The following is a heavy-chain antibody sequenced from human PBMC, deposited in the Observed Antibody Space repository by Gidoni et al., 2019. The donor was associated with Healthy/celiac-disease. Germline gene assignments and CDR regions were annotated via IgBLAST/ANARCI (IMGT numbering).Heavy chain of an antibody. D-gene: IGHD3-16*01. CDR1: GGSIRSYY. J-gene: IGHJ4*02. CDR2: IYYSGST. Sequence: QVQLQESGPGLVKPSETLSLTCTVSGGSIRSYYWSWIRQPPGKGLEWIGYIYYSGSTNYNPSLKSRVTISVDTSKNQFSLKLSSVTAADTAVYYCASGEPVDGGLAQLFDYWGQGTLVTVSS. V-gene: IGHV4-59*08. CDR3: ASGEPVDGGLAQLFDY.